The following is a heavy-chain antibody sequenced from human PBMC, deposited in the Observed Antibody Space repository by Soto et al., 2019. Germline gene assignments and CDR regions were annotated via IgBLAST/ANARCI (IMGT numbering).Heavy chain of an antibody. CDR1: GYTFTTYG. V-gene: IGHV1-18*01. CDR2: ISPYNGNT. D-gene: IGHD2-8*02. CDR3: ATVSGHLYFDY. J-gene: IGHJ4*02. Sequence: ASVKVSCKASGYTFTTYGLSWVRQAPGQGLEWMGWISPYNGNTKYGQKLQGRVTMTTDTSTNTAYMELTRLRSDDTAVYYCATVSGHLYFDYWRQGTRGIFSS.